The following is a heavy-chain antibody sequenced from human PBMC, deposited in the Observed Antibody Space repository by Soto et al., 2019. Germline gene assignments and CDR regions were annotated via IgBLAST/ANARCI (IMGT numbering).Heavy chain of an antibody. CDR1: GYTFTSYG. D-gene: IGHD3-10*01. J-gene: IGHJ3*02. Sequence: QVQLVQSGAEVKKPGASVKVSCKASGYTFTSYGISWVRQAPGQGLAWMGWISAYNGNTNYAQKLQGRVTMTTDTSASTAYMELRSLRSDDTAVYYWARAGSGSGSYYPWAPLVLDAFDIWGEGTMVTVSS. CDR3: ARAGSGSGSYYPWAPLVLDAFDI. V-gene: IGHV1-18*01. CDR2: ISAYNGNT.